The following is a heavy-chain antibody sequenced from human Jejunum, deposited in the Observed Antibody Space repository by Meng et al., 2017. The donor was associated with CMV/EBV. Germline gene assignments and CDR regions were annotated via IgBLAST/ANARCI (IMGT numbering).Heavy chain of an antibody. CDR3: ARVRTSGWFIIDY. CDR1: GGSISGYY. D-gene: IGHD6-19*01. Sequence: VPGGSISGYYWSWIRQPPGEGLEWIGYITYSGSTNYNPSLKSRVTISVDTSKNQFSLKLSSVTDADTAVYYCARVRTSGWFIIDYWGQGTLVTVSS. J-gene: IGHJ4*02. CDR2: ITYSGST. V-gene: IGHV4-59*01.